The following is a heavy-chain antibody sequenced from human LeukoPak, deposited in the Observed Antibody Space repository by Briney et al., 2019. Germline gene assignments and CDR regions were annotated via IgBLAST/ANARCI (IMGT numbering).Heavy chain of an antibody. Sequence: GGSLRLSCAASGFTFYSYTMNWVRQAPGKGLEWISSISGSGGSTYYADSVKGRFTISRDNSNNTLYLQVSSLRAEDTAVYYCAKASYYDFWSGYFRDAFDIWGQGTMVTVSS. D-gene: IGHD3-3*01. V-gene: IGHV3-23*01. CDR3: AKASYYDFWSGYFRDAFDI. J-gene: IGHJ3*02. CDR1: GFTFYSYT. CDR2: ISGSGGST.